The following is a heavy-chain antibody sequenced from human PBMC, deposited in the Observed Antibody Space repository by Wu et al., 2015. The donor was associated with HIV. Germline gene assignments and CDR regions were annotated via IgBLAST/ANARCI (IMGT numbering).Heavy chain of an antibody. J-gene: IGHJ6*02. CDR2: IIPIFGTA. D-gene: IGHD6-19*01. CDR1: GGTFSSYA. CDR3: AGGAVAGTWAAYYYYGMDV. Sequence: QVQLVQSGAEVKKPGSSVKVSCKASGGTFSSYAISWVRQAPGQGLEWMGRIIPIFGTANYAQKFQGRVTITADESTSTAYMELSSLRSEDTAVYYCAGGAVAGTWAAYYYYGMDVWGQGTTVTVSS. V-gene: IGHV1-69*13.